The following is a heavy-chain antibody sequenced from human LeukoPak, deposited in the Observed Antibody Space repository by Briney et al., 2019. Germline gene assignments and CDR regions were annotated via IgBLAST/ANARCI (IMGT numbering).Heavy chain of an antibody. CDR1: GGSVSSGSCY. Sequence: NPSETLSLTCTVSGGSVSSGSCYWSWIRQPPGKGLEWIGYIYYSGSTNYNPSLKSRVTISVDTSKNQFSLKLSSVTAADTAVYYCARVELAFDYWGQGTLVTVSS. CDR3: ARVELAFDY. D-gene: IGHD6-13*01. J-gene: IGHJ4*02. CDR2: IYYSGST. V-gene: IGHV4-61*01.